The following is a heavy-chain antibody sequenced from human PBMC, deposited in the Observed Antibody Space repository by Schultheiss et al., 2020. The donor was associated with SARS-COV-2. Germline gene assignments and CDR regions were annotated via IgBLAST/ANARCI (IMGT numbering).Heavy chain of an antibody. V-gene: IGHV3-64*04. Sequence: GGSLRLSCASSGFTFSSYSMNWVRQAPGKGLEYVSAISSNGGSTYYADSVKGRFTISRDNSKNTLYLQMNSLRAEDTAVYYCARDGGYNYGDFDYWGQGTLVTVSS. CDR1: GFTFSSYS. CDR2: ISSNGGST. J-gene: IGHJ4*02. CDR3: ARDGGYNYGDFDY. D-gene: IGHD5-24*01.